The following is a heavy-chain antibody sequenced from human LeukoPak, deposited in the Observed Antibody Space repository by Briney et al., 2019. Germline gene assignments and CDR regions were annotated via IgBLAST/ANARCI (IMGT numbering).Heavy chain of an antibody. Sequence: PGGSLRLSCAASGFTFSSYGMSWVRQAPGKGLEWVSAISGSGGSTYYADSVKGRFTISRDNSKNTLYLQMNSLRAEDTAVYYCARERTLVATIPPREKKKNYYMDVWGKGTTVTVSS. CDR3: ARERTLVATIPPREKKKNYYMDV. CDR2: ISGSGGST. V-gene: IGHV3-23*01. CDR1: GFTFSSYG. J-gene: IGHJ6*03. D-gene: IGHD5-12*01.